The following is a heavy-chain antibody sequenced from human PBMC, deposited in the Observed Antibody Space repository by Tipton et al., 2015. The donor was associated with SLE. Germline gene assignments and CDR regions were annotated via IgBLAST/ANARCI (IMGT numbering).Heavy chain of an antibody. Sequence: TLSLTCLVSGGSISSSHYYWSWIRQPPGKGLEWIGEINDSGNTNYNPSLKSRVTISEDTPKNQFSLKMTSVTAADTAVYFCARGPYCSGGVCYSDYYYGMDVWGQGTAVTVSS. V-gene: IGHV4-39*07. D-gene: IGHD2-15*01. CDR2: INDSGNT. CDR1: GGSISSSHYY. J-gene: IGHJ6*02. CDR3: ARGPYCSGGVCYSDYYYGMDV.